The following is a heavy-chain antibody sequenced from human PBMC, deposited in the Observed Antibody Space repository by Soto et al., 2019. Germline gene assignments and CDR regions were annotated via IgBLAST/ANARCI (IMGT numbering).Heavy chain of an antibody. CDR3: ARHAYDFWSGHPNPRYYYGMDV. CDR2: IYPGDSNT. V-gene: IGHV5-51*01. D-gene: IGHD3-3*01. Sequence: GESLKISCKGSGYNFANYWIGWVRQMPGKGLEWMGIIYPGDSNTRYSPSLQGQVTISVDKSISTAYLQWSSLKATDTAMYYCARHAYDFWSGHPNPRYYYGMDVWGQGTTVNVSS. J-gene: IGHJ6*02. CDR1: GYNFANYW.